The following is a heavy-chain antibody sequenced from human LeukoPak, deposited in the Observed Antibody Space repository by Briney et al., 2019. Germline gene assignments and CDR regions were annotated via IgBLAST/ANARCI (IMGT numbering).Heavy chain of an antibody. J-gene: IGHJ4*02. V-gene: IGHV3-23*01. Sequence: GGSLRLSCAASGFTFSNYAMSWVRQALGKGLEWVSGISGSGGSTNYADSVKGRFTISRDNSKNTLYLQMNSLRAEDTAVYYCAKDDCSSSSCFHWYYWGQGTLVTVSS. CDR3: AKDDCSSSSCFHWYY. CDR1: GFTFSNYA. D-gene: IGHD2-2*01. CDR2: ISGSGGST.